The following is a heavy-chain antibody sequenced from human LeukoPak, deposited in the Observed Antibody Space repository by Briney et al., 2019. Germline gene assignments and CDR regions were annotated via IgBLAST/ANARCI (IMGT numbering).Heavy chain of an antibody. CDR1: GFTFSSYD. Sequence: PGGSLRLSCAASGFTFSSYDMHWVRQAPGKGLEWVAVIWYDGSNKYYADSVKGRFTISRDNSKNTLYLQMNSLRAEDTAVYYCARDPGDYYGSGSSDAFDIWGQGTMVTVSS. D-gene: IGHD3-10*01. V-gene: IGHV3-33*01. CDR2: IWYDGSNK. J-gene: IGHJ3*02. CDR3: ARDPGDYYGSGSSDAFDI.